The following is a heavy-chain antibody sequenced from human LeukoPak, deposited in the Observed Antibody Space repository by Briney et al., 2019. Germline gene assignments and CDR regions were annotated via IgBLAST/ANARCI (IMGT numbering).Heavy chain of an antibody. CDR2: ISYDGSNK. Sequence: PGGSLRLSCAASGFTFSSYAMHWVRQAPGKGLEWVAVISYDGSNKYYADSVKSRFTISRDNSKNTLYLQMNSLRAEDTAVYYCASFRTMVRGAPADYWGQGTLVTVSS. CDR3: ASFRTMVRGAPADY. CDR1: GFTFSSYA. V-gene: IGHV3-30*04. D-gene: IGHD3-10*01. J-gene: IGHJ4*02.